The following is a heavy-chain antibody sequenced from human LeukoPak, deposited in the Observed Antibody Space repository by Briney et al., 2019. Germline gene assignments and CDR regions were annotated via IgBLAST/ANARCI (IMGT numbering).Heavy chain of an antibody. V-gene: IGHV1-18*01. CDR2: IGVYNGHT. CDR1: AYTFTSYG. CDR3: ARGGRWELPRPYAFDI. Sequence: ASVKVSCKASAYTFTSYGISWVRQAPGQGREWMGWIGVYNGHTNYAQNLQGRVTMTTDTSTSTAYMELRSLRSDDTAVYYCARGGRWELPRPYAFDIWGQGTMVTVSS. J-gene: IGHJ3*02. D-gene: IGHD1-26*01.